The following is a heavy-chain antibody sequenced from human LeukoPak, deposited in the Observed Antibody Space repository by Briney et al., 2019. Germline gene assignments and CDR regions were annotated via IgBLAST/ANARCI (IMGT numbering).Heavy chain of an antibody. J-gene: IGHJ4*02. V-gene: IGHV3-64D*09. CDR1: GFTFSNFP. D-gene: IGHD3-22*01. CDR3: VKAILFGSVSYYAD. CDR2: ISTDGGST. Sequence: GGSLRLSCSASGFTFSNFPMHWVRQAPGKGLEYVSAISTDGGSTYYADSVKGRFTISRDNSKNTLSLQMGSLRVEDTAVFYCVKAILFGSVSYYADWGQGTLVTVSS.